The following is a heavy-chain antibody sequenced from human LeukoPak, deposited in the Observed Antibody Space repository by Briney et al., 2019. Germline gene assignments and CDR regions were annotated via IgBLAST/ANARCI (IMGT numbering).Heavy chain of an antibody. CDR2: VKSKSDGGTI. D-gene: IGHD1-26*01. J-gene: IGHJ4*02. Sequence: PGGSLRLSCATSGFSFSNAWMRWVRQAPGKGLEWVGRVKSKSDGGTIDYAAPVKGRFTISRDDSKDTLHLQMNSLKTEDTAVYYCATELRWELPPLDYWGQGTLVTVSS. V-gene: IGHV3-15*01. CDR1: GFSFSNAW. CDR3: ATELRWELPPLDY.